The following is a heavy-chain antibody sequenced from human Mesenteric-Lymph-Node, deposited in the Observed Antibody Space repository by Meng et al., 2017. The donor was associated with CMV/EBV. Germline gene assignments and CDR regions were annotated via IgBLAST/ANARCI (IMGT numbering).Heavy chain of an antibody. Sequence: GGSLRLSCTVSGGSISSDNYYWRWIRQPPGKGLEWNSYISSTSSTIKYADSVKGRFTSSRDNAKNSLYLQMNSLRAEDTAVYYCARDSSGFSNWFDPWGQGTLVTVSS. J-gene: IGHJ5*02. CDR3: ARDSSGFSNWFDP. V-gene: IGHV3-11*04. CDR2: ISSTSSTI. D-gene: IGHD3-22*01. CDR1: GGSISSDNYY.